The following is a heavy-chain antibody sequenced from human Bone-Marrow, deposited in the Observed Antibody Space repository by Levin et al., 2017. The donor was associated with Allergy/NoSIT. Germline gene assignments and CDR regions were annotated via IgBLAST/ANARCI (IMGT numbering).Heavy chain of an antibody. D-gene: IGHD3-22*01. J-gene: IGHJ4*02. V-gene: IGHV3-23*01. CDR2: ISGSGGNT. CDR3: AGYDTSAYHSPFDY. CDR1: GFIFRNYA. Sequence: GGSLRLSCAASGFIFRNYAMNWVRQAPGKGLEWVSQISGSGGNTHYADSVKGRFTISRDNSKNTLYLQMNSLRVEDTAVYYCAGYDTSAYHSPFDYWGQGNLVTVSS.